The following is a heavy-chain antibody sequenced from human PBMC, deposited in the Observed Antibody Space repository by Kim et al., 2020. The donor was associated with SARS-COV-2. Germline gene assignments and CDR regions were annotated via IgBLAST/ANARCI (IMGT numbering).Heavy chain of an antibody. Sequence: PSLKSRVTISVDTSKNQFYLKLSSVTAADTAVYYCATVTFGGVIVGGFDYWGQGTLVTVSS. CDR3: ATVTFGGVIVGGFDY. J-gene: IGHJ4*02. V-gene: IGHV4-34*01. D-gene: IGHD3-16*02.